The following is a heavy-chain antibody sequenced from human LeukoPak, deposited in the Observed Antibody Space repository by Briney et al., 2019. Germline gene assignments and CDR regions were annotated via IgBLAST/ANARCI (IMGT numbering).Heavy chain of an antibody. J-gene: IGHJ4*02. CDR2: ISWSSGDI. Sequence: QSGGSLRLSCAASGFTFDNYAMHWVRQAPGKGLEWVSGISWSSGDIGYADSVKGRFTISRDNAKNSLYLQMNSLRAEDTAFYYCTREGFTYSFDYWGQGTLVTVSS. D-gene: IGHD2-15*01. V-gene: IGHV3-9*01. CDR1: GFTFDNYA. CDR3: TREGFTYSFDY.